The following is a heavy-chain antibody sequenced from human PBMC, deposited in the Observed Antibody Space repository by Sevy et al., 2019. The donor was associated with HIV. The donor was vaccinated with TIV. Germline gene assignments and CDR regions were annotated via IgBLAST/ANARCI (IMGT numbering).Heavy chain of an antibody. CDR1: GGSISSGDYY. Sequence: SETLSLTCTVSGGSISSGDYYWSWIRQPPGKGLEWIGYIYYSGSTYYIPSLKSRVNMSVDTSKNKFSLKLSSVTAADTAVYYCAREGPRPGDFREAGNWFDPWGQGTLVTVSS. CDR2: IYYSGST. CDR3: AREGPRPGDFREAGNWFDP. D-gene: IGHD2-21*02. V-gene: IGHV4-30-4*01. J-gene: IGHJ5*02.